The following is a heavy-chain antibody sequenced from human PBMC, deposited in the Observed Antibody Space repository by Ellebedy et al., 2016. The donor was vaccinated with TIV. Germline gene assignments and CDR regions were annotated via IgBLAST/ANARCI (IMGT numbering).Heavy chain of an antibody. D-gene: IGHD1-26*01. Sequence: PGGSLRLSCAASGFTFISYGMHWVRQAPGKGPELVAVISFDGSTPYYADFVQGRFNISRDNPKSTLYLEMNNLRIEDTAMYYCAKAKGYSGNYPPDLWGRGSLVTVSS. CDR2: ISFDGSTP. J-gene: IGHJ4*02. CDR1: GFTFISYG. V-gene: IGHV3-30*18. CDR3: AKAKGYSGNYPPDL.